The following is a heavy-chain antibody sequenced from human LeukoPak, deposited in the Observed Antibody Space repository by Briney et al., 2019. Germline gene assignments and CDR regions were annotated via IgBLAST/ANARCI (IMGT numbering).Heavy chain of an antibody. CDR1: GFTVSSNY. V-gene: IGHV3-66*01. CDR2: VYSGGRT. CDR3: ARGGPAAGRFDY. J-gene: IGHJ4*02. Sequence: GGSLRLSCAASGFTVSSNYMSWVRQAPGKGLEWVSVVYSGGRTYYADSVKGRFTISRDNSKNTLYLQMNSLRAEDTAVYYCARGGPAAGRFDYWGQGTLVTVSS. D-gene: IGHD6-13*01.